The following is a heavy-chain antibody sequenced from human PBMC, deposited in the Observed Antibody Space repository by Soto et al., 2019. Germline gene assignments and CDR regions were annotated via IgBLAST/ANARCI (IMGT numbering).Heavy chain of an antibody. V-gene: IGHV3-48*03. J-gene: IGHJ4*02. D-gene: IGHD6-13*01. CDR1: GYTFNSHE. CDR2: ISGSGTT. CDR3: ARGGIH. Sequence: GGSLRLSCVASGYTFNSHEMNWIRQTSGKGLEWISSISGSGTTKYADSVKGRFTISRDNAHKSIYLEMNSLRVEDTGVYYCARGGIHWGQGALVTVS.